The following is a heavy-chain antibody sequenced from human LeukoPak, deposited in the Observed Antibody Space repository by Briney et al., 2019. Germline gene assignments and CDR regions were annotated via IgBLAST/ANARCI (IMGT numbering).Heavy chain of an antibody. D-gene: IGHD3-10*01. CDR2: IYHSGST. CDR3: XXXXXXXXXSGSYPNYFDY. CDR1: GGSISSSNW. J-gene: IGHJ4*02. Sequence: SGTLSLTCAVSGGSISSSNWWSWVRQPPGKGLEWIGEIYHSGSTNYNPSLKSRVTISVDTSKNQFSLKLSSVTAADTAVYYXXXXXXXXXXSGSYPNYFDYWAREPWSPSPQ. V-gene: IGHV4-4*02.